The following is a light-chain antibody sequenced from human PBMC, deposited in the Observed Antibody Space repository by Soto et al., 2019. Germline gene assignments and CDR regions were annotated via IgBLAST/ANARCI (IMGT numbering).Light chain of an antibody. CDR1: SSNIGAGYD. CDR2: NNN. CDR3: QSFDRSLSGWV. Sequence: QSVLTQPPSVSGAPGQRVTISCTGSSSNIGAGYDVQWYQQLPGTAPKLLISNNNNRPSGVPDRFSDSKSDTSAPLAITGIQAEDEADYYCQSFDRSLSGWVFGGGTQLTVL. V-gene: IGLV1-40*01. J-gene: IGLJ3*02.